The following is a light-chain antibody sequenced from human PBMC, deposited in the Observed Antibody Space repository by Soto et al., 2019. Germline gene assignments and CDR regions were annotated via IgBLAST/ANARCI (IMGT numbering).Light chain of an antibody. V-gene: IGKV3-15*01. J-gene: IGKJ1*01. CDR1: QSVSRN. CDR2: GAS. Sequence: EIVMSQSPATLSVSPGERATLSCRASQSVSRNLAWYQQKPGQAPRLLIYGASTGATGIPARFSGSGSGTEFTLTISSLQSEDFADYYCQPYNNWPPWTFGQGTKLEIK. CDR3: QPYNNWPPWT.